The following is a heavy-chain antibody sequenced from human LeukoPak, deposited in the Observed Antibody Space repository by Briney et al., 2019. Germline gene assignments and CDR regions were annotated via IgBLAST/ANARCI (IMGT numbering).Heavy chain of an antibody. CDR2: INPSGGST. CDR1: GYTFTSYY. Sequence: ASVKVSCKASGYTFTSYYMHWVRQAPGQGLEWMGIINPSGGSTSYAQKFQGRVTMTRDMSTSTAYMELSSLRSEDTAVYYCATPGLLGSYYFDYWGQGTLVTVSS. D-gene: IGHD3-10*01. CDR3: ATPGLLGSYYFDY. V-gene: IGHV1-46*01. J-gene: IGHJ4*02.